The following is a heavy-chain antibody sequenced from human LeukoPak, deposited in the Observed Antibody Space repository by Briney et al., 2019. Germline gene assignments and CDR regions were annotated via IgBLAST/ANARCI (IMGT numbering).Heavy chain of an antibody. CDR1: GGSFSGYY. J-gene: IGHJ6*03. D-gene: IGHD2-15*01. V-gene: IGHV4-34*01. Sequence: NASETLSLTCAVYGGSFSGYYWSWIRQPPGKGLEWIGEINHSGSTNYNPSLKSRVTISVDTSKNQFSLKLSSVTAADTAVYYCARERGGSLYYYYYYMDVWGKGTTVTVSS. CDR3: ARERGGSLYYYYYYMDV. CDR2: INHSGST.